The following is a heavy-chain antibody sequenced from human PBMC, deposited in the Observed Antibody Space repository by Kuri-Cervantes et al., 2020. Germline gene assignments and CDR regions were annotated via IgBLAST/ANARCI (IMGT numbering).Heavy chain of an antibody. CDR3: TSLSDLGYCSGGSCYLDNWFDP. V-gene: IGHV3-73*01. CDR2: IRSKANSYAT. D-gene: IGHD2-15*01. Sequence: GGSLRLSCAASGFTFSNAWMSWVRQAPGKGLEWVGRIRSKANSYATAYAASVKGRFTISRDDSKNTAYLQMNSLKTEDTAVYYCTSLSDLGYCSGGSCYLDNWFDPWGQGTLVTVSS. CDR1: GFTFSNAW. J-gene: IGHJ5*02.